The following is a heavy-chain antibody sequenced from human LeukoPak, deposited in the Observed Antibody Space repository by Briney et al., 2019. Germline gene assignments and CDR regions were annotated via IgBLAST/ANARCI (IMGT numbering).Heavy chain of an antibody. V-gene: IGHV4-59*01. CDR2: MHYRGTT. Sequence: SQTLSLTCTVSGGSIRSFYWSWVRQAPGKGLEWIGYMHYRGTTNHNPSLSSRVTISEDTSKNEISLNLTSVTAADTAVYYCASGQQLATFDYWGQGTLVTVSS. J-gene: IGHJ4*02. CDR3: ASGQQLATFDY. D-gene: IGHD6-13*01. CDR1: GGSIRSFY.